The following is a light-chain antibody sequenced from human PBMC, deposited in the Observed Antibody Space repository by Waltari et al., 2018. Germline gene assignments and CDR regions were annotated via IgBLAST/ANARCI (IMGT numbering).Light chain of an antibody. V-gene: IGKV1-5*03. Sequence: DIQMTQSPSTLSASIGDRVTITCRASQRITIWLAWYQQKPGKAPKLLIYKASPLEGGVPSRFSGSGSGTEFTLTISSLQPDDFATYHCQQYNSYPYTFGQGTKLEIK. CDR3: QQYNSYPYT. J-gene: IGKJ2*01. CDR2: KAS. CDR1: QRITIW.